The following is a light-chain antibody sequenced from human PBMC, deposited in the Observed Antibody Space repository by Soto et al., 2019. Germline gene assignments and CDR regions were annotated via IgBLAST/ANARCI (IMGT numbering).Light chain of an antibody. CDR1: QSVSSN. V-gene: IGKV3-11*01. J-gene: IGKJ1*01. CDR3: QQRSNWLRT. Sequence: EIVMTQSPATLSVSPGESVTLSCRASQSVSSNLAWYQQKPGQAPRLLIYGASTRATGIPARFSGSGSGTDFTLTISSLEPEDFAVYYCQQRSNWLRTFGQGTKV. CDR2: GAS.